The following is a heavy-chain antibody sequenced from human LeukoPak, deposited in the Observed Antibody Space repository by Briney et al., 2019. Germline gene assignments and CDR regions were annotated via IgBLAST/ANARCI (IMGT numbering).Heavy chain of an antibody. V-gene: IGHV5-51*01. D-gene: IGHD1-1*01. Sequence: GESLKISCKGSGYSFTSYWIGWVRQMPGKGLEWMGIIYPGDSDTRYSPSFQGQVTISADKSISTAYLQWSSLKASDTAMYYCARRERSWYYYYGMDVWGQGTTVTVSS. CDR1: GYSFTSYW. CDR2: IYPGDSDT. CDR3: ARRERSWYYYYGMDV. J-gene: IGHJ6*02.